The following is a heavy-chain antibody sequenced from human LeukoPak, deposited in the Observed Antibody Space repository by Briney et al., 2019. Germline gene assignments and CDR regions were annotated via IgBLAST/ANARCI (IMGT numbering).Heavy chain of an antibody. V-gene: IGHV4-61*02. CDR2: IYTSGST. CDR1: GGSISSGTYY. D-gene: IGHD3-22*01. Sequence: PSETLSLTCTVSGGSISSGTYYWNWIRQPAGKELEWIGRIYTSGSTNYNPSLKSRVTISVDTSKNQFSLKLTSMTAADTAMYYCARDPYDTSANDAFDIWGQGTMVSVSS. J-gene: IGHJ3*02. CDR3: ARDPYDTSANDAFDI.